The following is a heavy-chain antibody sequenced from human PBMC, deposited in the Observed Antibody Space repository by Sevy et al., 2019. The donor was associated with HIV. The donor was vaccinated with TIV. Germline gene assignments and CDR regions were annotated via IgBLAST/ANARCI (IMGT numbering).Heavy chain of an antibody. V-gene: IGHV3-30-3*01. CDR1: GFAFSRHA. CDR2: ILYDGSNK. Sequence: GSLRLSCVGSGFAFSRHAMHWDRQAPGKGLEWVAAILYDGSNKYYADSVKGRFTISRDNSKNTLDLEMNSLRPEDTAVYYCTRSAVAGIEAWFDPWGLGTLVTVSS. CDR3: TRSAVAGIEAWFDP. D-gene: IGHD6-19*01. J-gene: IGHJ5*02.